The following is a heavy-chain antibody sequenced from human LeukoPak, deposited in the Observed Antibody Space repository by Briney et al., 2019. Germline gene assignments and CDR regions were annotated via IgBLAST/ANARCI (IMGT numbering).Heavy chain of an antibody. V-gene: IGHV1-8*01. CDR2: MNPNSGNT. CDR1: GYTFTSYD. Sequence: ASVNVSCKASGYTFTSYDINWVRQATGRGLEWMGWMNPNSGNTGYAQKFQGRVTMTRNTSISTAYMELSSLRSEDTAVYYCARGPYDFWSGYNYYYYYYGMDVWGQGTTVTVSS. J-gene: IGHJ6*02. D-gene: IGHD3-3*01. CDR3: ARGPYDFWSGYNYYYYYYGMDV.